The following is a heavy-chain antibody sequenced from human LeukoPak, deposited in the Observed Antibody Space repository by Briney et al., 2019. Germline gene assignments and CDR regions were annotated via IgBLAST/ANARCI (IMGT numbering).Heavy chain of an antibody. D-gene: IGHD4-11*01. CDR1: GYTLTELS. V-gene: IGHV1-24*01. Sequence: ASVKVSCKVSGYTLTELSMHWVRQAPGKGLEWMGGFDPEDGETIYAQKFQGRVTMTRDTSTSTVYMELSSLRSEDTAVYYCARDLTTVTGYYYYYGMDVWGQGTTVTVSS. CDR2: FDPEDGET. J-gene: IGHJ6*02. CDR3: ARDLTTVTGYYYYYGMDV.